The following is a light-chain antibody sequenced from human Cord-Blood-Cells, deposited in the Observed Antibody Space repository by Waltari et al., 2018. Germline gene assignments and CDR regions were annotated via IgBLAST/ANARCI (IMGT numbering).Light chain of an antibody. CDR3: QQYENLPIT. J-gene: IGKJ3*01. V-gene: IGKV1-33*01. Sequence: DIQMTQSPSSLSASVGDRVTITCQASQDISNYSNWYQQKPGKAPKLLIYDASNLETGVPSRFSGSGSGTDFTFTISSLQPEDIATYYCQQYENLPITFGPGTKVDIK. CDR1: QDISNY. CDR2: DAS.